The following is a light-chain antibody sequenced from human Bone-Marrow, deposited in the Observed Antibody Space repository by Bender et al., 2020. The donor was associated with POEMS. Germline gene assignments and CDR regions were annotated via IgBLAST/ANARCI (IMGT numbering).Light chain of an antibody. Sequence: QSVVTQPPSLSEAPRQRVTISCSGSSSNIGNHGVNWYQQLPGEAPKLLIYYDDLLTPGVSDRFSASKSGTSAYLAISELQSENEALSYCSAWDDSLSGWVCGGGTKLTVL. CDR3: SAWDDSLSGWV. J-gene: IGLJ3*02. CDR1: SSNIGNHG. V-gene: IGLV1-36*01. CDR2: YDD.